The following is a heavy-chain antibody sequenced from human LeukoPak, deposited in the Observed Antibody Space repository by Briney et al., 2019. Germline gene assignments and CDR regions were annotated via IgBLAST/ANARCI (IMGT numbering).Heavy chain of an antibody. Sequence: GGSLRLSCTASGFTFGDYAMSWFRQAPGKGLEWVGFIRSKAYGGTTEYAASVEGRFTISRDDSKSIAYLQMNSLKTEDTAVYYCTRDLALVSSGYYYNNYWGQGTLVTVSS. CDR2: IRSKAYGGTT. CDR3: TRDLALVSSGYYYNNY. CDR1: GFTFGDYA. J-gene: IGHJ4*02. D-gene: IGHD3-22*01. V-gene: IGHV3-49*03.